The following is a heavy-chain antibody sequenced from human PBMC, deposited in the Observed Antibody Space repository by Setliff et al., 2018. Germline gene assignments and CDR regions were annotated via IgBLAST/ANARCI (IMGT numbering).Heavy chain of an antibody. CDR2: INPSGGST. CDR1: GYTFTSYY. Sequence: GASVKVSCKASGYTFTSYYMHWVRQAPGQGLELMGIINPSGGSTSYAQKFQGRVTITADKSTSTAYMELSSLRSEDTAVYYCARDGGIGGRDGYNFVDYWGQGTLVTVSS. D-gene: IGHD2-15*01. V-gene: IGHV1-46*01. J-gene: IGHJ4*02. CDR3: ARDGGIGGRDGYNFVDY.